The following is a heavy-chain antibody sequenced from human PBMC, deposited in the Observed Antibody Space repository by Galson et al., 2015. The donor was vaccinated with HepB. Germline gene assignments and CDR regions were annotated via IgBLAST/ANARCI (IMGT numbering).Heavy chain of an antibody. CDR1: GFTVSSNY. CDR3: ARYCSSTSCYVDAFDI. D-gene: IGHD2-2*01. J-gene: IGHJ3*02. V-gene: IGHV3-53*01. Sequence: SLRLSCAASGFTVSSNYMSWVRQAPGKGLEWVSVIYSGGSTYYADSVRGRFTISRDNSKNTLYLQMNSLRAEDTAVYYCARYCSSTSCYVDAFDIWGQGTMVTVSS. CDR2: IYSGGST.